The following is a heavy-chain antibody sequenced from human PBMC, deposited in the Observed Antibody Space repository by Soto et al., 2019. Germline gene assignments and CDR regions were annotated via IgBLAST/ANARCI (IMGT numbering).Heavy chain of an antibody. J-gene: IGHJ4*02. Sequence: EVQLVESGGGLVQPGGSLRLSCAASGFTFSSPWMSWVRQAAGKGLEWVANIKQDGSEKYYVDSVKGRFTISRDNAKNSLYLQMNSLRAEDTAVYYCARRIAAAGAYDYWGQGTLVTVSS. CDR1: GFTFSSPW. CDR2: IKQDGSEK. D-gene: IGHD6-13*01. V-gene: IGHV3-7*01. CDR3: ARRIAAAGAYDY.